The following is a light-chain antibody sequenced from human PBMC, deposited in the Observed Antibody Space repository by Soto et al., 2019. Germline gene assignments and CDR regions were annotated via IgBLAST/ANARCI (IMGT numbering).Light chain of an antibody. CDR3: QQRSNWPPS. CDR2: DAS. V-gene: IGKV3-11*01. J-gene: IGKJ3*01. Sequence: EIVLTQSPATLSLSPGERATLSCRASQSVSSYLAWYQQKPGQAPRLLIYDASNRATGIPARFSGSGSGTDFTLTIISLEPEDFAGYYCQQRSNWPPSFGPGTKVEIK. CDR1: QSVSSY.